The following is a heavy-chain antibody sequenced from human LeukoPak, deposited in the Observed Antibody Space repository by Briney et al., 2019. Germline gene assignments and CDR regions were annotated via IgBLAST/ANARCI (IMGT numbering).Heavy chain of an antibody. CDR2: IKSKTDGGTT. J-gene: IGHJ4*02. Sequence: GGSLRLSCAASGFTFSNAWMNWVRQAPGKGLEWVGRIKSKTDGGTTDYAAPVKGRFTISRDDSKNTLYLQMNSLKTEDTAVYYCTTGYFGGWYFFDVVVYWGQGTLVTVSS. CDR3: TTGYFGGWYFFDVVVY. CDR1: GFTFSNAW. V-gene: IGHV3-15*07. D-gene: IGHD6-19*01.